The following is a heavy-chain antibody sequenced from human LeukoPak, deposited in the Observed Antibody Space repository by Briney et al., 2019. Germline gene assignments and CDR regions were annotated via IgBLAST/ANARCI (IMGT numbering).Heavy chain of an antibody. CDR3: VKDEVYLDSGGYPTPDTTLDY. J-gene: IGHJ4*02. D-gene: IGHD3-22*01. CDR2: TWDDGSNK. V-gene: IGHV3-33*06. Sequence: PGRSLRLSCAASGVRFNNYGIHWVRQAPGKGLEWVAVTWDDGSNKYYADSVRDRFTVSRDNSKNTVYLQMNSLRVEDTAVYYCVKDEVYLDSGGYPTPDTTLDYWGQGTLVTVSS. CDR1: GVRFNNYG.